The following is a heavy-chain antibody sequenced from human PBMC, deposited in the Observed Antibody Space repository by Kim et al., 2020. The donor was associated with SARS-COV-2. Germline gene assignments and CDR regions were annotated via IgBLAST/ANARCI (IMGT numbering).Heavy chain of an antibody. CDR1: GGSFSGYY. CDR3: ARGCTPLGITMVRGVRGAEYFQH. D-gene: IGHD3-10*01. CDR2: INHSGST. J-gene: IGHJ1*01. Sequence: SETLSLTCAVYGGSFSGYYWSWIRQPPGKGLEWIGEINHSGSTNYNPSLKSRVTISVDTSKNQFSLKLSSVTAADTAVYYCARGCTPLGITMVRGVRGAEYFQHWGQGTLVTVSS. V-gene: IGHV4-34*01.